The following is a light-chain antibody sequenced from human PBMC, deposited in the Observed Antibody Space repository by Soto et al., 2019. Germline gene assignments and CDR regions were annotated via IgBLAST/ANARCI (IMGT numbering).Light chain of an antibody. CDR3: QQSYSTPFD. J-gene: IGKJ3*01. CDR2: AAS. CDR1: QSISSY. V-gene: IGKV1-39*01. Sequence: DIQMTQSPSSLSASVGDRVTITCRASQSISSYLNWYQQKPGKAPKLLIYAASSLQSGVPSRFSGSGSGTDFTLTISSLQPEDFATYYCQQSYSTPFDFGPGTKVVIK.